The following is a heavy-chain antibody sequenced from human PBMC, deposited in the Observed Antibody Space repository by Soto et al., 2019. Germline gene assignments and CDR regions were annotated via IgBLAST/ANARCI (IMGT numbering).Heavy chain of an antibody. CDR3: ARDKITGLFDY. CDR1: GWSFIGYY. Sequence: SETLSLTCTVYGWSFIGYYCPWIRQPPGTGLEWIGEINHSGSTNYNPSLKSRVTISVDTSKNQFSLKLTSVTAADTAVYYCARDKITGLFDYWGQGTLVTVSS. CDR2: INHSGST. D-gene: IGHD2-8*02. J-gene: IGHJ4*02. V-gene: IGHV4-34*01.